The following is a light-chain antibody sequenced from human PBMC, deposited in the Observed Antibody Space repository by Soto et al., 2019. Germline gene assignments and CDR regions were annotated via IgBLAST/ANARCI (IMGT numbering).Light chain of an antibody. J-gene: IGKJ2*01. CDR2: GAS. Sequence: EIVMTQSPATLSVSPGERATLSCRASQSVSSNLAWYQQRPGQAPRRLIYGASTRATGIPARFIGSGSGIEFTLTISSLQSEDFAVYYCHQYQNWTPDPYTFGQGTKLEIK. CDR3: HQYQNWTPDPYT. CDR1: QSVSSN. V-gene: IGKV3-15*01.